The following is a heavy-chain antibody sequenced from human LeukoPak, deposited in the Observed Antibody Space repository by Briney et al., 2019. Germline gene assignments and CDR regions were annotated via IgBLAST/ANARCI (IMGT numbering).Heavy chain of an antibody. CDR1: GGTFSSYA. D-gene: IGHD6-19*01. CDR2: IIPIFGTA. Sequence: SVKVSCKASGGTFSSYAISWVRQAPGQGLEWMGGIIPIFGTANYAQKFQGRVMITADESTSTAYMELSSLRSEDTAVYYCARVVAVAGTYFDYWGQGTLVTVSS. CDR3: ARVVAVAGTYFDY. V-gene: IGHV1-69*13. J-gene: IGHJ4*02.